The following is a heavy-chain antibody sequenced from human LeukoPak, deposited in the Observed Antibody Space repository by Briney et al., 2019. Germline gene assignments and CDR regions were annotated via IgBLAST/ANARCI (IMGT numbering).Heavy chain of an antibody. CDR3: ARGTYYDFWSGTSWFDP. CDR1: GGSISSYY. D-gene: IGHD3-3*01. V-gene: IGHV4-4*07. Sequence: SETLSHTCTVSGGSISSYYWSWIRQPAGKGLEWIGRIYTSGSTNYNPSLKSRVTMSVDTSKNQFSLKLSSVTAADTAVYYCARGTYYDFWSGTSWFDPWGQGTLVTVSS. J-gene: IGHJ5*02. CDR2: IYTSGST.